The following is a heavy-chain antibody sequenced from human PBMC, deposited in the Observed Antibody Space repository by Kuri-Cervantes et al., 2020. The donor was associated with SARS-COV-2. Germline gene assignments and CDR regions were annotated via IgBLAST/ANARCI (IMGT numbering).Heavy chain of an antibody. CDR1: GFTFSSYW. CDR2: INSDGSST. D-gene: IGHD3-22*01. Sequence: GESLKISCAASGFTFSSYWMHWVRQAPGKGLVWVSRINSDGSSTSYADSVKGRFTISRDNAKNTLYLQMNSLRAEDTAVYYCARGTEYYYDSSGLHVWGQGTTVTVSS. V-gene: IGHV3-74*01. J-gene: IGHJ6*02. CDR3: ARGTEYYYDSSGLHV.